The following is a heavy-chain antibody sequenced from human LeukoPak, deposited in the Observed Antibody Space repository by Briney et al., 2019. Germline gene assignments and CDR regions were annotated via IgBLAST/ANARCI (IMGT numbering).Heavy chain of an antibody. CDR3: ASSHRAGSLYFDY. CDR2: IYYSGST. V-gene: IGHV4-61*08. Sequence: PSETLSLTCTVSGGSISSGGYYWSWIRQHPGKGLEWIGYIYYSGSTNYNPSLKSRVTISVDTSKNQFSLKLSSVTAADTAVYYCASSHRAGSLYFDYWGQGTLVTVSS. D-gene: IGHD6-19*01. J-gene: IGHJ4*02. CDR1: GGSISSGGYY.